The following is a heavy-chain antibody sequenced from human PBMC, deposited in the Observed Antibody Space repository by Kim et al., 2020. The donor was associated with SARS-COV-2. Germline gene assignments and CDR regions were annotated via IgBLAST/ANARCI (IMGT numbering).Heavy chain of an antibody. V-gene: IGHV3-21*01. CDR1: GFNFSSYS. D-gene: IGHD6-19*01. Sequence: GGSLRLSCAASGFNFSSYSMNWVRQAPGKGLEWVSSISSSSSYIYYADSVKGRFTISRDNAKNSLYLQMNSLRAEDTAVYYCARVAGIAVANGGYWGQGTLVTVSS. CDR3: ARVAGIAVANGGY. J-gene: IGHJ4*02. CDR2: ISSSSSYI.